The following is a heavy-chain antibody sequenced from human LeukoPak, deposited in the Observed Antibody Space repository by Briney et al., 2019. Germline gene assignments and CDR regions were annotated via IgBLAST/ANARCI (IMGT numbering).Heavy chain of an antibody. J-gene: IGHJ1*01. Sequence: GGSLRLSCAASGFTFSTSWMTWVRQAPVKGLEWVANIKHDGSEKYYVDSVKGRFTISRDNAKNSMYLQMNSLRAEDTAVYYCARFADGGYFPDWGQGTLVTVSS. D-gene: IGHD4-23*01. CDR3: ARFADGGYFPD. V-gene: IGHV3-7*01. CDR2: IKHDGSEK. CDR1: GFTFSTSW.